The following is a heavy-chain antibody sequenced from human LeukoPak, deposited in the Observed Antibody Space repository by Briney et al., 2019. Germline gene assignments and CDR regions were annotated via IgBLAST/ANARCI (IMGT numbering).Heavy chain of an antibody. CDR1: GGTFSSYT. Sequence: SVKVSCKASGGTFSSYTISWVRQAPGQGLEWMGRIIPILGIANYAQKFQGRVTITADKSTSTAYMELSSLRAEDTAVYYCARIKSGSYYEDAFDIWGQGTMVTVSS. V-gene: IGHV1-69*02. CDR3: ARIKSGSYYEDAFDI. D-gene: IGHD1-26*01. CDR2: IIPILGIA. J-gene: IGHJ3*02.